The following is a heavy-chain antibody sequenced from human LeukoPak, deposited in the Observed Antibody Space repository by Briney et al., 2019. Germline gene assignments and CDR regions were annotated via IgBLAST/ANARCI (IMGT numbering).Heavy chain of an antibody. Sequence: PGGSLRLSCAASGFTFSSYAMSWVRQAPGKGLEWVSAISGSGGSTYYADSVKGRFTISRDNSKHTLYLQMNSLRAEDTAVYYCAKRALLGFGELYYFDYWGQGTLVTVSS. CDR1: GFTFSSYA. D-gene: IGHD3-10*01. V-gene: IGHV3-23*01. CDR2: ISGSGGST. CDR3: AKRALLGFGELYYFDY. J-gene: IGHJ4*02.